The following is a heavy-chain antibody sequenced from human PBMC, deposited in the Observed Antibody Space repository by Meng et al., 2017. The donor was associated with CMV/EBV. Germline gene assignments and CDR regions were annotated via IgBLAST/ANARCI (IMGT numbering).Heavy chain of an antibody. CDR1: GYTFTSYG. Sequence: ASVKVSCKASGYTFTSYGISWVRQAPGQGLEWMGWISAYNGNTNYAQKLQGRVTMTTDTSTSTAYMELRSLRSDDTAVYYCARDGASIVGATTVDYWGQGTLVTVSS. CDR3: ARDGASIVGATTVDY. CDR2: ISAYNGNT. V-gene: IGHV1-18*01. J-gene: IGHJ4*02. D-gene: IGHD1-26*01.